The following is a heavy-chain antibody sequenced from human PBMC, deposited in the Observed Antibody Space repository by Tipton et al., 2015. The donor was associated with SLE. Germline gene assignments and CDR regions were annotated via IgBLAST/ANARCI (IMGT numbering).Heavy chain of an antibody. Sequence: QLVQSGAEVRKPGASVKVSCKASGYTFGNYGVIWVRQAPGQGLEWVGWISPHNGFTDYSQNLQGRITMTTDTSTSTAYMELRSLRSDDTAVYYCARGFTLVTTPYWFFDLWGRGTQVTVSS. CDR3: ARGFTLVTTPYWFFDL. CDR2: ISPHNGFT. CDR1: GYTFGNYG. J-gene: IGHJ2*01. D-gene: IGHD4-17*01. V-gene: IGHV1-18*01.